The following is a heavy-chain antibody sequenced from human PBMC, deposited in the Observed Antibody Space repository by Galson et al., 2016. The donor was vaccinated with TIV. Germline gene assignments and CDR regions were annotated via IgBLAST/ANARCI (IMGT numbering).Heavy chain of an antibody. CDR2: TYYTSKWNT. Sequence: CAISGDSVSGNTAAWNWVRQSPSRGLEWLRRTYYTSKWNTDYAVSVKGRIIIRPDTSMNQVSLQLSSVIPDDTAVYYCSRGNWNYGMGGAMDVWGRGTTVTVSS. CDR3: SRGNWNYGMGGAMDV. CDR1: GDSVSGNTAA. V-gene: IGHV6-1*01. J-gene: IGHJ6*02. D-gene: IGHD1-7*01.